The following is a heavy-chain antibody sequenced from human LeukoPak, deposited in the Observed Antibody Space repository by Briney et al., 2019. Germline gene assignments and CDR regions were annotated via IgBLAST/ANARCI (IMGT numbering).Heavy chain of an antibody. Sequence: KHGESLKISCKASGYDSSVNWIAWVRQMPGKGLEWMGVVYGGGSDTKYSSSFQGQVTISVDKSINTAYLQWSSLKPSDTAMYYCARHGGGNSWPFQHWGQGTLVTVSS. CDR1: GYDSSVNW. CDR2: VYGGGSDT. J-gene: IGHJ1*01. D-gene: IGHD2-15*01. V-gene: IGHV5-51*01. CDR3: ARHGGGNSWPFQH.